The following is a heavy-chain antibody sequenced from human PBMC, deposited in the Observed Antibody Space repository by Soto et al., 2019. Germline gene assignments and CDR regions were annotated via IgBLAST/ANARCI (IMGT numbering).Heavy chain of an antibody. J-gene: IGHJ4*02. CDR1: GFTFSSYE. CDR3: ARESEDLTSNFDY. Sequence: SLRLSCAASGFTFSSYEMNWVRQAPGKGLEWVSSISSTTNYIYYGDSMKGRFTISRDNAKNSLCLEMNSLRAEDTAVYYCARESEDLTSNFDYWGQGTLVTVSS. V-gene: IGHV3-21*06. CDR2: ISSTTNYI.